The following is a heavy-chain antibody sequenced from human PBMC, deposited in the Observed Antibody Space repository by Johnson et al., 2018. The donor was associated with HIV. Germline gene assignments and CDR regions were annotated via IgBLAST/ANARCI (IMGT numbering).Heavy chain of an antibody. CDR2: ISYDGSNK. Sequence: QVQLVESGGGVVQPGRSLRLSCLASGFIFSTYTMHWVRQAPGKGLEWVAVISYDGSNKYYADSVKGRFTISRDNSKNTLYLQMNSLRAEDTAVYYCARDANRRLRPMTDDIDDAFDIWGQGTMVTVSS. J-gene: IGHJ3*02. V-gene: IGHV3-30-3*01. CDR1: GFIFSTYT. D-gene: IGHD4-17*01. CDR3: ARDANRRLRPMTDDIDDAFDI.